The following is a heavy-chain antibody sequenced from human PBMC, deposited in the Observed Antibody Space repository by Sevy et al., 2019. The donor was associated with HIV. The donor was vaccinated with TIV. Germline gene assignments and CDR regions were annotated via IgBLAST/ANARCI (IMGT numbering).Heavy chain of an antibody. CDR1: GFNFNKHF. V-gene: IGHV3-21*01. CDR3: TREASAAGTSFGLDV. CDR2: ISSRSGSI. J-gene: IGHJ6*02. D-gene: IGHD6-13*01. Sequence: GGSLRLSCVGSGFNFNKHFMVWVRQAPGRGLQWVSSISSRSGSIFYSDSVRGRFTISRDNAKNSLFLEMNSLGVEDMAVYYCTREASAAGTSFGLDVWGQGTTVTVSS.